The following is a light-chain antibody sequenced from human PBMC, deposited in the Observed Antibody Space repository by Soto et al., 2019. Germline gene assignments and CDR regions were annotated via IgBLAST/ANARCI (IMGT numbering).Light chain of an antibody. CDR1: SSDVGGYNF. CDR2: DVS. CDR3: ISYIASSTSVA. J-gene: IGLJ2*01. V-gene: IGLV2-14*03. Sequence: QAVVTQPASVSGSPGQSITISCTGTSSDVGGYNFVSWYQHHPGKAPKLMIYDVSNRPSGVSNRFSGSKSGNTASLTISGLQAEDEADYYCISYIASSTSVAFGGGTKLTVL.